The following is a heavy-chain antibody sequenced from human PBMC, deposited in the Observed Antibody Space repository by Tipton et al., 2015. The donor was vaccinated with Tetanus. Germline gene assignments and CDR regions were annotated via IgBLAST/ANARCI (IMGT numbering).Heavy chain of an antibody. CDR1: GFTFSSYW. CDR3: AREETAGTTVYYGMDV. V-gene: IGHV3-74*01. J-gene: IGHJ6*02. CDR2: INSDGSST. Sequence: SLRLSCAASGFTFSSYWMHWVRQAPGKGLVWVSRINSDGSSTSYADSVKGRFTISRDNAKNTLYLQMNSLRAEDTAVYYCAREETAGTTVYYGMDVWGQGTTVTVSS. D-gene: IGHD1-7*01.